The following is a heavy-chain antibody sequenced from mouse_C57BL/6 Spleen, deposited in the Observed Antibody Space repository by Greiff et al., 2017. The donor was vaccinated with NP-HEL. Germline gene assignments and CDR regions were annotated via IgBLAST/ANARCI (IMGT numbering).Heavy chain of an antibody. CDR1: GFTFSDYG. J-gene: IGHJ4*01. CDR3: ARDGNYDYYAMDY. CDR2: ISSGSSTI. V-gene: IGHV5-17*01. D-gene: IGHD2-1*01. Sequence: EVQLVESGGGLVKPGGSLKLSCAASGFTFSDYGMHWVRQAPEKGLEWVAYISSGSSTIYYADTVKGRFTISRDNAKNTLVLQMTSLRSEDTAMYYCARDGNYDYYAMDYWGQGTSVTVSS.